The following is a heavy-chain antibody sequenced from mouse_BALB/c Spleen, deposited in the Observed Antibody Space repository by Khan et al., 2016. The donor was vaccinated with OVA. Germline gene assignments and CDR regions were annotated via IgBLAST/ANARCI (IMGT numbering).Heavy chain of an antibody. J-gene: IGHJ4*01. D-gene: IGHD2-10*01. CDR1: GFSLTNYG. CDR2: IWSDGST. V-gene: IGHV2-6-1*01. CDR3: ARQPYYHYNIMDY. Sequence: VQLQESGPGLVAPSQSLSITCTISGFSLTNYGVHWIRQPPGKGLEWLVVIWSDGSTTYNSALKSRLTITKDNSKSQVFLQMNCLQTDDTAIYFCARQPYYHYNIMDYWGQGTSVTVSS.